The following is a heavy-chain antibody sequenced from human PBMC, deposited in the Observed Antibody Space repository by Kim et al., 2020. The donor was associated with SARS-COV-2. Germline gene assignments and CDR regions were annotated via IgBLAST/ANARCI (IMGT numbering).Heavy chain of an antibody. V-gene: IGHV4-31*02. D-gene: IGHD3-10*01. CDR3: ARALWGGKGYYFDY. J-gene: IGHJ4*02. Sequence: NPALKSRVTISVDTSKNQFYLKLSSVTAADTAVYYCARALWGGKGYYFDYWGQGTLVTVSS.